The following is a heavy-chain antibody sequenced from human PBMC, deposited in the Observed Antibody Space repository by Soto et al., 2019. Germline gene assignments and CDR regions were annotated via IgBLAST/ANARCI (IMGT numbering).Heavy chain of an antibody. Sequence: QLQLQESGSGLLKPSQTLSLNCSVSGDSISSGGLSWNWLRQSPGRGLEWIGYIYYPGLTYYNSSLQIRVVMSLDSSENQGSLSLSSMTAADSAVYYCARGKRSKTATAGTGWFDPWGPGTLVTVSS. CDR2: IYYPGLT. V-gene: IGHV4-30-2*06. D-gene: IGHD6-13*01. CDR3: ARGKRSKTATAGTGWFDP. J-gene: IGHJ5*02. CDR1: GDSISSGGLS.